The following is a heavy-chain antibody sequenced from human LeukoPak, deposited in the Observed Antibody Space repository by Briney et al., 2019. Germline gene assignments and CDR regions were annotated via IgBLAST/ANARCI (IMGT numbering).Heavy chain of an antibody. CDR3: AAITMVRGWVFDY. Sequence: PGGSLRRSCAASGFTVSSNYMSWVRQAPGKGLEWVSVIYSGGSTYYADSVKGRFTISRDNSKNTLYLQMNSLRAEDTAVYYCAAITMVRGWVFDYWGQGTLVTVSS. CDR1: GFTVSSNY. D-gene: IGHD3-10*01. J-gene: IGHJ4*02. V-gene: IGHV3-66*01. CDR2: IYSGGST.